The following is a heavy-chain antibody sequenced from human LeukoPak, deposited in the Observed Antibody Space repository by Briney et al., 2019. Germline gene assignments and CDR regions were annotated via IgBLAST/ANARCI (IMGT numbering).Heavy chain of an antibody. J-gene: IGHJ4*02. V-gene: IGHV4-31*03. CDR2: IYYSGST. D-gene: IGHD3-22*01. Sequence: PSQTLSLTCTVSGGSISSGGYYWSWIRQHPGKGLEWIGYIYYSGSTYYNPSLKSRVTISVDTSKNQFSLKLSSVTAADTAVHYCARVGGRYYDSSGYYYVGYWGQGTLVTVSS. CDR1: GGSISSGGYY. CDR3: ARVGGRYYDSSGYYYVGY.